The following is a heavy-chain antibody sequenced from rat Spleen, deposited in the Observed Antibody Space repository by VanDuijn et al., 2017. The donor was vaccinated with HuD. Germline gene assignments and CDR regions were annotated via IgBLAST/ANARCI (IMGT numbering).Heavy chain of an antibody. CDR3: ARHRDYNSYIYGFAY. CDR1: GFTFSTAW. Sequence: EVQVLESGGGLVQPGNSLKLSCATSGFTFSTAWMYWYRQFPEKRLEWVARIKAKSNNYATDYTESVKGRFTISRDDSKSSIYLQMNNLKEEDTAIYYCARHRDYNSYIYGFAYWGQGTLVTVSS. CDR2: IKAKSNNYAT. J-gene: IGHJ3*01. D-gene: IGHD1-2*01. V-gene: IGHV6-6*01.